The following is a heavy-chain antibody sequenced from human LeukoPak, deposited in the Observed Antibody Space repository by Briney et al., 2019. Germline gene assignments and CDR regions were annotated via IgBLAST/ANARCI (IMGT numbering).Heavy chain of an antibody. J-gene: IGHJ4*02. CDR1: GGSFSGYY. CDR3: ARGVNTAMVIYYFDY. D-gene: IGHD5-18*01. CDR2: ITRTGRI. V-gene: IGHV4-34*01. Sequence: SETLSLTCAVYGGSFSGYYWSWIRQPPEKGLDWIGEITRTGRINYNPALKGRVTMSLDTSKNQFSLKLSSVTAADTAVYYCARGVNTAMVIYYFDYWGQGTLVTVSS.